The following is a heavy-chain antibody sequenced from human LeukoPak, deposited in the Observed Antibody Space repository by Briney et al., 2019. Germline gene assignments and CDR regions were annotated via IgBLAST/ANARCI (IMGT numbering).Heavy chain of an antibody. CDR1: GGSISSYY. J-gene: IGHJ4*02. D-gene: IGHD3-10*01. CDR2: IIGSGGIT. Sequence: PSETLSLTCTVSGGSISSYYWSWIRQAPGKGLEWISGIIGSGGITYYADSVKGRFSISRDNSKNTLYLQIYSLRAGDTAVYYCAKDDALILFNDWGQGTLVTVSS. CDR3: AKDDALILFND. V-gene: IGHV3-23*01.